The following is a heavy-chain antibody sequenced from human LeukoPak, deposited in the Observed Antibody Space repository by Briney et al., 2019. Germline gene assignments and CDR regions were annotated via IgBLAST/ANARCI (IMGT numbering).Heavy chain of an antibody. CDR1: GYTFTKYY. J-gene: IGHJ5*02. V-gene: IGHV1-2*06. CDR2: INPSSGGT. CDR3: ARGYCSGGSCYSVENWFDP. D-gene: IGHD2-15*01. Sequence: GASVKVSCKASGYTFTKYYMFWVRQAPGQGLERMGRINPSSGGTDYAQKFQGRVTMTRDTSISTAYMELSRLRSDDTAMYYCARGYCSGGSCYSVENWFDPWGQGTLVTVSS.